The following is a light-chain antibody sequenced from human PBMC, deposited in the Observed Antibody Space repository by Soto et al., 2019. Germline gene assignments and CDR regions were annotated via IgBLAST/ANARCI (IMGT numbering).Light chain of an antibody. V-gene: IGKV1-5*01. CDR3: QQYNSYSPA. Sequence: DIQMTQSPSTLSASVGDRDTITCLASQSISSWLAWYQQKPGKAPKLLIYDASSLESGVPSRFSGSGSGTEFTLTISSLQPDDFATYYCQQYNSYSPAFGQGTKVDIK. J-gene: IGKJ1*01. CDR1: QSISSW. CDR2: DAS.